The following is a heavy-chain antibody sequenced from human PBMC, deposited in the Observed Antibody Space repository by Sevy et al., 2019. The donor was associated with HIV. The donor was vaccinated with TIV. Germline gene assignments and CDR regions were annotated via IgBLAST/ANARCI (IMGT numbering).Heavy chain of an antibody. J-gene: IGHJ4*02. CDR3: EREWCSRPHDY. D-gene: IGHD2-8*02. CDR1: GFAFHEYS. Sequence: GGYLRLSCAASGFAFHEYSMSCIRQAPGKGLEWVATLSFGCGKINYADSVKGRFTISRDNSKNSFYLQMDNLRVDDTALYYCEREWCSRPHDYWGQGTLVTVSS. CDR2: LSFGCGKI. V-gene: IGHV3-23*01.